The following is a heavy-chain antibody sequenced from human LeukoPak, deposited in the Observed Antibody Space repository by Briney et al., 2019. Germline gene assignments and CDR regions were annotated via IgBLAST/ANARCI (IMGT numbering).Heavy chain of an antibody. CDR1: GYTFTSYA. CDR3: ARGEIAVAAYDY. J-gene: IGHJ4*02. V-gene: IGHV1-3*01. D-gene: IGHD6-19*01. CDR2: INAGNGNT. Sequence: ASVKVSCKASGYTFTSYAMHWVRQAPGQRLEWMGWINAGNGNTKYSQKFQGRVTITRDTSASTAYMELGSLRPEDTAVYYCARGEIAVAAYDYWGQGTLVTVSS.